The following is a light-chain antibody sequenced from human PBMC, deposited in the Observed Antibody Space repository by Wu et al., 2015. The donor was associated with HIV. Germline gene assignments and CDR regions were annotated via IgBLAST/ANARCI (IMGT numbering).Light chain of an antibody. Sequence: EIVLTQSPGTLSLSAGERVTLSCRASQTVSSNYLAWYQQKPGQAPRLLIYGASSRATGIPDRFSGSGSGTDFTLTISRLEPEDFVVYYCQQYGDTPLTFGGGTKVEIK. CDR1: QTVSSNY. J-gene: IGKJ4*01. V-gene: IGKV3-20*01. CDR2: GAS. CDR3: QQYGDTPLT.